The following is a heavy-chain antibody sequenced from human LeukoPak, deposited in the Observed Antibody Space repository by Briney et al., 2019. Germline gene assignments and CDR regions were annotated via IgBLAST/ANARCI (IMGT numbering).Heavy chain of an antibody. CDR1: GYTFTSYG. V-gene: IGHV1-18*01. D-gene: IGHD3-10*01. Sequence: GASVKVSCKASGYTFTSYGISWVRQAPGQGLEWMGWISAYNGNTNYAQKLQGRVTMTTDTSTSTAYMELRSLRSDDTAVYCCARVGADEYYYYYYMDVWGKGTTVTVSS. CDR3: ARVGADEYYYYYYMDV. CDR2: ISAYNGNT. J-gene: IGHJ6*03.